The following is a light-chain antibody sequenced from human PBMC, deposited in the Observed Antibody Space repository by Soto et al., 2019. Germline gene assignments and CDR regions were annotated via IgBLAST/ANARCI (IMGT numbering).Light chain of an antibody. CDR2: DTS. V-gene: IGKV3-11*01. CDR1: QSVTNY. CDR3: LQRNKSLRT. J-gene: IGKJ2*01. Sequence: EVVLTQSPATLSLSPGERATLSCRASQSVTNYVAWYQQKPGQAPRLLIYDTSKRATGIPARFSGSGSGTDFTLTISSLEPGDFAVYYCLQRNKSLRTFGQGTKLEIK.